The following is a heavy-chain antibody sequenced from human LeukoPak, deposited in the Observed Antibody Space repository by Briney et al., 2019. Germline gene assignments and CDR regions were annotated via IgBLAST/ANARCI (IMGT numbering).Heavy chain of an antibody. D-gene: IGHD6-19*01. J-gene: IGHJ1*01. CDR3: ARSNRIAVASAEYFQH. Sequence: ASVKVSCKASGYTFTGYYMHWVRQAPGQELEWMGWINPNSGGTNYAQKFQGRVTMTRDTSISTAYMELSRLRSDNTAVYYCARSNRIAVASAEYFQHWGQGTLVTVSS. V-gene: IGHV1-2*02. CDR1: GYTFTGYY. CDR2: INPNSGGT.